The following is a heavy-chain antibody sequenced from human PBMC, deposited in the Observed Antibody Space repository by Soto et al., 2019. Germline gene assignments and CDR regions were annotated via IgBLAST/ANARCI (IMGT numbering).Heavy chain of an antibody. D-gene: IGHD6-25*01. CDR3: ARTTSGQKYGVDF. CDR2: IIPIFSTA. V-gene: IGHV1-69*12. J-gene: IGHJ6*02. Sequence: QVQLVQSGAEVKKPGSSVKVSCKASGGTFSSYAISWVRQAPEQGLEWMGGIIPIFSTANYAQKFQGRVTITADESTSTANMELSSLRSEDTAVYYCARTTSGQKYGVDFWGQGTTVTVSS. CDR1: GGTFSSYA.